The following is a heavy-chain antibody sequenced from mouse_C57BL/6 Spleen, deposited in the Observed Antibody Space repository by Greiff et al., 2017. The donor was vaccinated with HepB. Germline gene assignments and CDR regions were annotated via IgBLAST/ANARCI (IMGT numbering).Heavy chain of an antibody. CDR1: GFSLTSYG. CDR2: IWSGGST. Sequence: QVQLKESGPGLVQPSQSLSITCTVSGFSLTSYGVHWVRQSPGKGLEWLGVIWSGGSTDYNAAFISRLSISKDNSKSQVFFKMNSLQADDTAIYYCARAIYYDYDKGMDYWGQGTSVTVSS. CDR3: ARAIYYDYDKGMDY. D-gene: IGHD2-4*01. V-gene: IGHV2-2*01. J-gene: IGHJ4*01.